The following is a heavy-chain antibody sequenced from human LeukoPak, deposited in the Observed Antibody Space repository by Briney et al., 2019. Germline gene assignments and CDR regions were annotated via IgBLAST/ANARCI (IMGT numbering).Heavy chain of an antibody. J-gene: IGHJ3*02. CDR2: ISSSGSTI. V-gene: IGHV3-11*04. CDR1: GFTFSDYY. CDR3: ARVKDGYYYGSGSYLDAFDI. Sequence: GGSLRLSCAASGFTFSDYYMSWIRQAPGKGLEWVSYISSSGSTIYYADSVKGRLTISRDNAKNSLYLQMNSLRAEDTAVYYCARVKDGYYYGSGSYLDAFDIWGQGTMVTVSS. D-gene: IGHD3-10*01.